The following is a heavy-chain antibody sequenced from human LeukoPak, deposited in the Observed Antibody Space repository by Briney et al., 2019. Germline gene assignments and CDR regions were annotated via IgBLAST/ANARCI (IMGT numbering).Heavy chain of an antibody. CDR1: GYTFTSYD. D-gene: IGHD6-6*01. J-gene: IGHJ5*02. Sequence: AASVKVSCKASGYTFTSYDINWVRQAPGQGLEWMGWMNPNRGNTGYAQKFQGRVTMTRNTSISTAYMELSSLRSEDTAVYYCARYSSSSTPDFDPWGQGTLVTVSS. CDR2: MNPNRGNT. CDR3: ARYSSSSTPDFDP. V-gene: IGHV1-8*01.